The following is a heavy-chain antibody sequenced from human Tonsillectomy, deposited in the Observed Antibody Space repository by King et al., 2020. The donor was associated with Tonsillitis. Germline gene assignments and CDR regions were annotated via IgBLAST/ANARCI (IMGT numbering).Heavy chain of an antibody. CDR3: SAVPIIAAVDNYYGMAV. CDR2: IKRKIDGGTT. Sequence: VQLVESGGGLVKPGGSLRLSCAASGLTFSNAWVTWVRQAPGKGLEWVGLIKRKIDGGTTDYAAPVKGRFTISRDDSKNTRYLQMNNLKTEDTCVYYCSAVPIIAAVDNYYGMAVWGQATTVTVYS. D-gene: IGHD6-13*01. CDR1: GLTFSNAW. V-gene: IGHV3-15*01. J-gene: IGHJ6*02.